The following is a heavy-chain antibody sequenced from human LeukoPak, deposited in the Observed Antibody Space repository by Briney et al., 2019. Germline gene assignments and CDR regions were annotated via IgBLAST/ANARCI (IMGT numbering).Heavy chain of an antibody. D-gene: IGHD3-22*01. V-gene: IGHV3-30*02. CDR3: ARRKVGDYFDSSGYYYDWYFDL. J-gene: IGHJ2*01. CDR2: IRYDGSNK. CDR1: GFTFSSYG. Sequence: GGSLRLSCAASGFTFSSYGMHWVRQAPGKGLEWVAFIRYDGSNKYYADSVKGRFTISRDNSKNTLYLQMNSLRAEDTAVYYCARRKVGDYFDSSGYYYDWYFDLWGRGTLVTVSS.